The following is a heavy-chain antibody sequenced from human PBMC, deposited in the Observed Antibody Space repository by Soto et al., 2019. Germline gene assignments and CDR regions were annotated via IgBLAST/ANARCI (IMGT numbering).Heavy chain of an antibody. Sequence: QLQLQESGPGLVKPSDTLSLTCTVSGGSISSSSNHWGWIRQPPGKGLEWIGNSYYSENPYYTPSLKRRVSISVDTSTTQFPRRLTSVTAPDTAVYYCATHPTYGPLDHWGQGTLVNVSS. V-gene: IGHV4-39*01. CDR2: SYYSENP. CDR1: GGSISSSSNH. CDR3: ATHPTYGPLDH. D-gene: IGHD4-17*01. J-gene: IGHJ4*02.